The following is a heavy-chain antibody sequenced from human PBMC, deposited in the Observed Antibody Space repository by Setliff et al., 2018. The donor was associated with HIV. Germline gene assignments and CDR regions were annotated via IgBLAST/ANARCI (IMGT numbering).Heavy chain of an antibody. D-gene: IGHD3-3*01. CDR2: FHYSGST. CDR1: GGSISSYY. J-gene: IGHJ3*02. Sequence: PSETLSLTCTVSGGSISSYYWSWIRQPPGKGLEWIASFHYSGSTSYNPSLRSRVTTSVDTSKNQFSLRLTSVTAADTAVYYCARPLTVSYNFWGDAFAIWGQGTMVTVSS. CDR3: ARPLTVSYNFWGDAFAI. V-gene: IGHV4-59*08.